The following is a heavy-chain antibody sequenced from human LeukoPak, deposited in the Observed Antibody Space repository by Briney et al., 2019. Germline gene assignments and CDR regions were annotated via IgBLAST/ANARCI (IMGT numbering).Heavy chain of an antibody. V-gene: IGHV4-4*02. CDR3: ARGDYYDSSGRILDWFDP. Sequence: SETLSLTRAVSGGSISSSNWWSWVRPPPGKGLGGFGEIYNSGSTNYTPSLKSRVTISVDNSKNQFSLKMSTVTAADTAVYYCARGDYYDSSGRILDWFDPWGQGTLVTVSS. CDR2: IYNSGST. D-gene: IGHD3-22*01. CDR1: GGSISSSNW. J-gene: IGHJ5*02.